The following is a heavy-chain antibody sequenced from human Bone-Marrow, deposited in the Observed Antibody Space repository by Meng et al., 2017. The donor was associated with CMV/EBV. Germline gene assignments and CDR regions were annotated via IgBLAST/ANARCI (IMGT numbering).Heavy chain of an antibody. J-gene: IGHJ4*02. CDR1: GGSISSSSYY. V-gene: IGHV4-39*07. CDR3: ARGRGIAARPWFDY. CDR2: IYYSGST. D-gene: IGHD6-6*01. Sequence: SETLSLTCTVSGGSISSSSYYWGWIRQPPGKGLEWIGSIYYSGSTYYNPSLKSRVTISVDTSKNQFSLKLSSVTAADTAVYYCARGRGIAARPWFDYWGQGTLVTVSS.